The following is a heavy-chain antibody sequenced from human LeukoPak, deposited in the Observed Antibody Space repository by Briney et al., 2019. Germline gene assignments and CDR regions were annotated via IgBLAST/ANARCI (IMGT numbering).Heavy chain of an antibody. V-gene: IGHV3-23*01. J-gene: IGHJ4*02. D-gene: IGHD5-18*01. CDR2: ISGSGGST. CDR3: ASSVETLYYFDY. Sequence: PGGSLRLSCAASGFTFSSYAISWVRQAPGKGLEWVSAISGSGGSTYYADSVKGRFTISRDNSKNTLYLQMNSLRAEDTAVYYCASSVETLYYFDYWGQGTLVTVSS. CDR1: GFTFSSYA.